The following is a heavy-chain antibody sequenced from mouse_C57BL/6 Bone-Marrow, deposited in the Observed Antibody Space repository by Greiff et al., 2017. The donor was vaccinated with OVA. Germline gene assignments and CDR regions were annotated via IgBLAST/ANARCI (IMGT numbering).Heavy chain of an antibody. Sequence: VQLQQSGAELVKPGASVKLSCTASGFNIKDYYLHWVKQRTEQGLEWIGRIDPEDGETKYAPKFQGKATFTADTSSNTAYLQLSSLTAEYTAVYYCARPIMIVGYFDVWGTGTTVTVSS. CDR2: IDPEDGET. V-gene: IGHV14-2*01. CDR1: GFNIKDYY. J-gene: IGHJ1*03. D-gene: IGHD2-4*01. CDR3: ARPIMIVGYFDV.